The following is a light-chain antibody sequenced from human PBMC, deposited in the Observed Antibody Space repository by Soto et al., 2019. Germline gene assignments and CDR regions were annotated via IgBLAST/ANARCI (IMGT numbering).Light chain of an antibody. CDR2: DNN. Sequence: QSVLTQPPSLSAAPGQKVAISCSGSTSNIGSNYVSWYQQLPGTAPKLLIYDNNKRPSGIPDRFSGSKSGTSATLGITGLQTGDEADYYCAAWDSGLDGWVFGGGTKLTVL. CDR3: AAWDSGLDGWV. V-gene: IGLV1-51*01. J-gene: IGLJ3*02. CDR1: TSNIGSNY.